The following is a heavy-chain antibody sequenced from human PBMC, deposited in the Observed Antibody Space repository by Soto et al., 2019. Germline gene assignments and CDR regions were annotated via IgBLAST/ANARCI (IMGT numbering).Heavy chain of an antibody. Sequence: PGGSLRLSCAASGFTFISYSMNWVLQAPWKGLEWVSSISSSSSYIYYADSVKGRFTISRDNAKNSLYLQMNSLRAEDTAVYYCARDYDYIWGSYRVNWFDPWGQGTLVTVSS. V-gene: IGHV3-21*01. CDR2: ISSSSSYI. D-gene: IGHD3-16*02. CDR1: GFTFISYS. J-gene: IGHJ5*02. CDR3: ARDYDYIWGSYRVNWFDP.